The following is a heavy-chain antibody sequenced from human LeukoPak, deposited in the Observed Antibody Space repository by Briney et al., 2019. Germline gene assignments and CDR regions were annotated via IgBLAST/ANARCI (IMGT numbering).Heavy chain of an antibody. V-gene: IGHV1-8*01. D-gene: IGHD2-2*01. CDR1: GYTFTSYD. J-gene: IGHJ4*02. CDR3: ARLLRVVPAAMLFGY. Sequence: ASVKVSCKASGYTFTSYDINWVRQATGQGLEWMGWMNPNSGNTGYAQKFQGRVTMTRNTSISTAYMELSSLRSEDTAVYYCARLLRVVPAAMLFGYWGQGTLVTVSS. CDR2: MNPNSGNT.